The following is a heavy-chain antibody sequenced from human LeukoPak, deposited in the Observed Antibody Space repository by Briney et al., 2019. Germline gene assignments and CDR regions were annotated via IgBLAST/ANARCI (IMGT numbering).Heavy chain of an antibody. V-gene: IGHV4-59*01. D-gene: IGHD5-18*01. CDR2: IYYSGST. J-gene: IGHJ6*02. CDR3: ARARGYSYGYPYYYYYGMDV. CDR1: GGSISSYY. Sequence: SETLSLTCTVSGGSISSYYWSWIRQPPGKGLEWIGYIYYSGSTNYNPSLKSRVTISVDTSKNQFSLKLNSVTAADTAVYYCARARGYSYGYPYYYYYGMDVWGQGTTVTVSS.